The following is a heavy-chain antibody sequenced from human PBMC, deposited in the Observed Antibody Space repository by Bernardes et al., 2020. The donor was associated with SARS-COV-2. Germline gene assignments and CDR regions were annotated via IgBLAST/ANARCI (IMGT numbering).Heavy chain of an antibody. J-gene: IGHJ4*02. D-gene: IGHD3-22*01. CDR3: ARSHRDSSRYAYFYDN. CDR1: GYTFTNFG. Sequence: ASVKVSCKASGYTFTNFGISWVRQAPGQGLEWMGWISAYDGKTNYPQKLQGRVTLTTDTSTSTAYMELRSLTFDDTAVYYCARSHRDSSRYAYFYDNWGQGTLVTVSS. CDR2: ISAYDGKT. V-gene: IGHV1-18*01.